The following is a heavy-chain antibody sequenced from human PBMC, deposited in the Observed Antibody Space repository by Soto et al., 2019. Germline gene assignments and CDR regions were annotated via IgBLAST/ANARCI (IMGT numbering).Heavy chain of an antibody. J-gene: IGHJ6*03. Sequence: EVQLVESGGGLVKPGGSLRLSCAASGFTFSNAWTSWVRQAPGKGLEWVGRIKSKTDGGTTDYAAPVKGRFTISRDDSKNTLYLQMNSLKTEDTAVYYCTTDLNVRFLEWLPRGTYYYYYMDVWGKGTTVTVSS. V-gene: IGHV3-15*01. CDR2: IKSKTDGGTT. CDR3: TTDLNVRFLEWLPRGTYYYYYMDV. D-gene: IGHD3-3*01. CDR1: GFTFSNAW.